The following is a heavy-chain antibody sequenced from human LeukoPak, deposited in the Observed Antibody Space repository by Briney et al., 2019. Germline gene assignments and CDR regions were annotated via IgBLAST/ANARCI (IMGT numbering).Heavy chain of an antibody. CDR1: GYSVSSNSSD. V-gene: IGHV6-1*01. D-gene: IGHD3/OR15-3a*01. J-gene: IGHJ4*02. Sequence: QTLSLTFPISGYSVSSNSSDWNWITHSPSRGLEGLGRTYYRSKWYNDYGVSVKSQIIINPDTSKNQFSMQLTSVPPDDTVVHYCARGRLDCLCLFDYWGQGTLVTVSS. CDR2: TYYRSKWYN. CDR3: ARGRLDCLCLFDY.